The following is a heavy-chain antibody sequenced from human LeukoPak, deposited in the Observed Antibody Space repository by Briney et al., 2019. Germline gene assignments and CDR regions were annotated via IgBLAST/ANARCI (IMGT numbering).Heavy chain of an antibody. J-gene: IGHJ5*02. CDR2: IIPIFGTA. CDR1: GGTFSSYA. CDR3: ARADYSNYRFNWFDP. D-gene: IGHD4-11*01. Sequence: ASVKVSCKASGGTFSSYAISWVRQAPGQGLEWMGGIIPIFGTANYAQKFQGRVTITADESTSTAYMELSSLRSEGTAVYYCARADYSNYRFNWFDPWGQGTLVTVSS. V-gene: IGHV1-69*13.